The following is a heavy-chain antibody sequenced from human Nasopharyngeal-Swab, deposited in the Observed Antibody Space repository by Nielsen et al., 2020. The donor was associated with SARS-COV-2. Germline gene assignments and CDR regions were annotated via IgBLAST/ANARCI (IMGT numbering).Heavy chain of an antibody. CDR3: VADSTQRLVLKRTSFDP. J-gene: IGHJ5*02. V-gene: IGHV4-39*01. D-gene: IGHD6-19*01. CDR2: IYYRGST. Sequence: RQAPGKGLEWVGSIYYRGSTYFNPSLESRVTISVDTSKNQFSLKLSSVTAADTAVYYCVADSTQRLVLKRTSFDPWGQGTLVTVSS.